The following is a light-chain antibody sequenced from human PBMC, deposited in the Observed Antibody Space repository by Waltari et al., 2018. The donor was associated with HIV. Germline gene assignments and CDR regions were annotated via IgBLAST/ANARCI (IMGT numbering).Light chain of an antibody. J-gene: IGLJ1*01. V-gene: IGLV3-19*01. CDR3: NSRDFSCKQYV. CDR2: CAG. Sequence: SSELTQDPAVSVALGQTARITCHGDSRRNYFASWYQRRPGQAPLLVIYCAGNRPSGIPDRLSGSSSVSTSTLTNAGAQAEDEADYYCNSRDFSCKQYVFAAGTSVTVL. CDR1: SRRNYF.